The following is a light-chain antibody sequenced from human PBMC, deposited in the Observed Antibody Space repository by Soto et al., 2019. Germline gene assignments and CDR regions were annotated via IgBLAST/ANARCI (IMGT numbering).Light chain of an antibody. CDR1: QSISSY. Sequence: DIPMTQSPSSLSASVGDRVTITCRASQSISSYLSWYQQRPGKAPKLLIYAASSLQSGVPSRFSGSGSGTDFTLTISSLQPEDFATYYCQQSYSTPPRFGQGTRLEIK. J-gene: IGKJ5*01. V-gene: IGKV1-39*01. CDR2: AAS. CDR3: QQSYSTPPR.